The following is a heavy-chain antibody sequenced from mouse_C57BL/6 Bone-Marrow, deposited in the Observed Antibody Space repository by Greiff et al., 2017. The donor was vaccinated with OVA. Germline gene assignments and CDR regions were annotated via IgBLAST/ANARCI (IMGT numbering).Heavy chain of an antibody. Sequence: EVKLMESGGGLVQPGGSLSLSCAASGFTFTDYYMSWVRQPPGKALEWLGFIRHKANGYTTEYSASVKGRFTISRDNSQSILYLQMHALRADDSAADYCASFCYYYGRKGWYFDVWGTGTTVTVSS. J-gene: IGHJ1*03. V-gene: IGHV7-3*01. D-gene: IGHD1-1*01. CDR1: GFTFTDYY. CDR3: ASFCYYYGRKGWYFDV. CDR2: IRHKANGYTT.